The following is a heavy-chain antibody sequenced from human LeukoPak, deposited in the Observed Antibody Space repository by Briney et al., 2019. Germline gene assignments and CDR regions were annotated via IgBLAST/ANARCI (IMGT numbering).Heavy chain of an antibody. Sequence: SETLSLTCTVSGGSISSGGYYWSWIRQPPGKGLEWIGEINHSGSTNYNPSLKSRVTISVDTSKNQFSLKLSSVTAADTAVYYCARGRRYGISSGVFDYWGQGTLVTVSS. CDR3: ARGRRYGISSGVFDY. CDR2: INHSGST. J-gene: IGHJ4*02. D-gene: IGHD2-15*01. V-gene: IGHV4-39*07. CDR1: GGSISSGGYY.